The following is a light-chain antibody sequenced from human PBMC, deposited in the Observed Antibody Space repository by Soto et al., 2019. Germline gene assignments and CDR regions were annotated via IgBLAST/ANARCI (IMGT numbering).Light chain of an antibody. CDR2: DAS. CDR1: QSVSSF. CDR3: QQHTNWPLT. Sequence: ETVVTQSPATLSLSPGEGATLSCRASQSVSSFLAWYQQKPGQAPRLLIYDASNRATGIPARFSGGGSGTDFTLTISSLEPEDFAVYYCQQHTNWPLTFGGGTKVDI. J-gene: IGKJ4*01. V-gene: IGKV3-11*01.